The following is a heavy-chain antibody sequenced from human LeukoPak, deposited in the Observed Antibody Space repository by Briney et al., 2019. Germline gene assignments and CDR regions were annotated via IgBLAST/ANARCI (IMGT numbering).Heavy chain of an antibody. V-gene: IGHV4-4*02. CDR1: GGSISSSNW. Sequence: PSETLSLTCTVSGGSISSSNWWSWVRQPPGKGLEWIGKIYHSGSTNYNLSLKSRVTISVDKSKNQFSLKLSSVTAADTAVYYCARGGGGYGWFDPWGQGTLVTVSS. CDR2: IYHSGST. J-gene: IGHJ5*02. D-gene: IGHD6-25*01. CDR3: ARGGGGYGWFDP.